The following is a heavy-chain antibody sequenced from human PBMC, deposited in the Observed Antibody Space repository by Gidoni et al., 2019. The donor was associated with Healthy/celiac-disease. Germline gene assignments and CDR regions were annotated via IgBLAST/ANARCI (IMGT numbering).Heavy chain of an antibody. D-gene: IGHD3-10*01. V-gene: IGHV4-34*01. CDR3: ARWLWFGEFPNFDY. CDR2: INHSGST. Sequence: QVQLQQWGAGLLKPSETLSLTCAVYGGSFSGYYWSWIRQPPGKGLEWIGEINHSGSTNYNPSLKSRVTISVDTSKNQFSMKLSSVTAADTAVYYCARWLWFGEFPNFDYWGQGTLVTVSS. J-gene: IGHJ4*02. CDR1: GGSFSGYY.